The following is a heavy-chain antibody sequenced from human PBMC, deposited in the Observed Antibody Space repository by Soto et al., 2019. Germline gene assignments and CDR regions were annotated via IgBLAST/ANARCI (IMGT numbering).Heavy chain of an antibody. CDR3: AKLGIAAAGKGYFQH. CDR1: GFTFSSYA. J-gene: IGHJ1*01. D-gene: IGHD6-13*01. CDR2: ISGSGGST. V-gene: IGHV3-23*01. Sequence: GGSLRLSCAASGFTFSSYAMSWVRQAPGKGLEWVSAISGSGGSTHYADSVKGRFTISRDNSKNTLYLQMNSLRAEDTAVYYCAKLGIAAAGKGYFQHWGQGTLVTVSS.